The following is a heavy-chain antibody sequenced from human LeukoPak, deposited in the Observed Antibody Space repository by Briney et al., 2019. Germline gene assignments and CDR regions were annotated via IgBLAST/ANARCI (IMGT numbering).Heavy chain of an antibody. Sequence: SGTLSLTCAVSGDSISNSNWWSWVRQPPGQGLEWIGEIYHSGIITYNPSLKSRVTISVDKSRNQFSLKLSSVTAADTAVYYCARDPYSSTAYFDSWGQGTLVTVSS. J-gene: IGHJ4*02. CDR3: ARDPYSSTAYFDS. D-gene: IGHD2-2*01. CDR2: IYHSGII. V-gene: IGHV4-4*02. CDR1: GDSISNSNW.